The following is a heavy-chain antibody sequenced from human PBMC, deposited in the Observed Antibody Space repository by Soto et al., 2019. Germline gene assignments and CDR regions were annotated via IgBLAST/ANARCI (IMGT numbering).Heavy chain of an antibody. D-gene: IGHD2-15*01. Sequence: PGGSLRLSCAASGFTVSSNYMSWVRQAPGKGLEWVSVIYSGGSTYYADSVKGRFTISRDNSKNTLYLQMNSLRAEDTAVYYCASLVVAATSWYFDLWGRGTLVTVSS. CDR3: ASLVVAATSWYFDL. J-gene: IGHJ2*01. V-gene: IGHV3-53*01. CDR2: IYSGGST. CDR1: GFTVSSNY.